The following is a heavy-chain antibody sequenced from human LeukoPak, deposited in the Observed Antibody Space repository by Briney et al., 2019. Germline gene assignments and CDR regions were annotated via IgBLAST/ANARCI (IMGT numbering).Heavy chain of an antibody. Sequence: GGSLRLSCAASGFTFSNAWMSWVRQAPGKGLEWVSRIKSKTDGGTTDYAAPVKGRFTISRDDSKNTLYLQMNSLKTEDTAVYYCTTVGVPAGFYGMDVWGQGTTVTVSS. CDR1: GFTFSNAW. D-gene: IGHD2-2*01. J-gene: IGHJ6*02. V-gene: IGHV3-15*01. CDR2: IKSKTDGGTT. CDR3: TTVGVPAGFYGMDV.